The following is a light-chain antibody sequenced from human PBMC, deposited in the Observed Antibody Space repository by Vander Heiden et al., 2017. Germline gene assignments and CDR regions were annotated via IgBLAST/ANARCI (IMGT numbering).Light chain of an antibody. CDR3: QQRSNWPPEVT. CDR2: DAA. J-gene: IGKJ4*01. CDR1: PSVSNY. Sequence: EIVLTQSPATPSLSPGERATLSCRASPSVSNYLAWYQHKPGQAPRLLIYDAANRAAGSPARFSGSGSGTDFTLTISSREPEDFAVYYCQQRSNWPPEVTFGGGTKVEIK. V-gene: IGKV3-11*01.